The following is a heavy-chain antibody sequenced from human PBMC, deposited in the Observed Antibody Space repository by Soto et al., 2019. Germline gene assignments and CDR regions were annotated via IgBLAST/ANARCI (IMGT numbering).Heavy chain of an antibody. V-gene: IGHV4-59*01. D-gene: IGHD3-22*01. CDR2: IYYSGST. CDR3: ARLTYYYDSSGYYYFDY. Sequence: SETLSLTCTVSGGSISSYYWSWIRQPPGKGLEWIGYIYYSGSTNYNPSLKSRVTISVDTSKNQFSLKLSSVTAADTAVYYCARLTYYYDSSGYYYFDYWGQGTLVTVSS. J-gene: IGHJ4*02. CDR1: GGSISSYY.